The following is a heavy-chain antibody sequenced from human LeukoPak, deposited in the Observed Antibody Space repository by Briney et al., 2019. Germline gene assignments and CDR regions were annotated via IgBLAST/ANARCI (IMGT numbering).Heavy chain of an antibody. J-gene: IGHJ4*02. CDR2: ISGSGDIT. CDR3: ATPYSSGWYGY. Sequence: PGGSLRLSCAASRFSFSNYAMSWVRQAPGKGLEWVSVISGSGDITYYADSVKGRFTISRDNSKNTLYLQMNSLRAEDTAVYYCATPYSSGWYGYWGQGTQVTVSS. CDR1: RFSFSNYA. D-gene: IGHD6-19*01. V-gene: IGHV3-23*01.